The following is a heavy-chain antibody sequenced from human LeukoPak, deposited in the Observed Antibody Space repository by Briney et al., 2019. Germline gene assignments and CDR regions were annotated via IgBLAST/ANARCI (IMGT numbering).Heavy chain of an antibody. CDR1: GFTFSSYA. J-gene: IGHJ4*02. CDR2: ISGSGGST. Sequence: GGSLRVSCAASGFTFSSYAMSWVRQAPGKGLEWVSAISGSGGSTYYADSVKGRFTISRDNSKNTLYLQMNSLRAEDTAVYYCAKFDDFWSGYNSPYFDYWGQGTLVTVSS. CDR3: AKFDDFWSGYNSPYFDY. D-gene: IGHD3-3*01. V-gene: IGHV3-23*01.